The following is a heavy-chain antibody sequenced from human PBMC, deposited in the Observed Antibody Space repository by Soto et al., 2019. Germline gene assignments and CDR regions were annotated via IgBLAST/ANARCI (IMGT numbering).Heavy chain of an antibody. J-gene: IGHJ6*02. D-gene: IGHD3-10*01. CDR2: IYYSGST. CDR1: GGSISSGDYY. Sequence: QVQLQESGPGLVKPSQTLSLTCTVSGGSISSGDYYRSWIRQPPGKGLEWIGYIYYSGSTYYNPSLKSRVTISVDTSKNQFSLKLSSVTAADTAVYYCARVEKAIYYGSGSYQMDVWGQGTTVTVSS. V-gene: IGHV4-30-4*01. CDR3: ARVEKAIYYGSGSYQMDV.